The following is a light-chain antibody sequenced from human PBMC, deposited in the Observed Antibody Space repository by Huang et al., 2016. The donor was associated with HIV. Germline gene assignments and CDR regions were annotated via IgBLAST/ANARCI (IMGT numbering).Light chain of an antibody. CDR3: QQSYSNTFT. V-gene: IGKV1-39*01. Sequence: DIQMTQSPSSLSASVGDRVIITCRTSQSIRSYLNWYQQQPGKAPNLRNYAASSLQSGVPSRCSGSGSGTDFTLTIRSLQPEDFATYYCQQSYSNTFTFGAGTKVDVK. CDR2: AAS. J-gene: IGKJ3*01. CDR1: QSIRSY.